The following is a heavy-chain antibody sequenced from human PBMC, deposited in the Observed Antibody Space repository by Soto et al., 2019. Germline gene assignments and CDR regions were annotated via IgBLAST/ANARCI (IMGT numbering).Heavy chain of an antibody. CDR1: GFTFSSYG. Sequence: QVQLVESGGGVVQPGRTLRLSCAASGFTFSSYGMHWVRQAPGKGLEWVAVISYDGSNKNYADSVKSRFTISRDNSKNTQYLQMNSLRAEDTAVYYCAKEVWSGPMDVWGQGTTVTVSS. V-gene: IGHV3-30*18. J-gene: IGHJ6*02. CDR3: AKEVWSGPMDV. CDR2: ISYDGSNK. D-gene: IGHD3-3*01.